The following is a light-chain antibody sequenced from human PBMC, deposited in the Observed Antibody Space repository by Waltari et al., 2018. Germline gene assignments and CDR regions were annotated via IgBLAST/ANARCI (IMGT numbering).Light chain of an antibody. CDR1: QTVRTTY. V-gene: IGKV3-20*01. J-gene: IGKJ4*01. CDR3: QQYDISPLT. Sequence: EMVLTQSPGTLSLSPGERATLSCSASQTVRTTYLAWYQQKPVQAPTLLIYGASSRATGIPDRFSGSGSGTDFSLTISSLEPEDFAVYYCQQYDISPLTFGRGTKVEIK. CDR2: GAS.